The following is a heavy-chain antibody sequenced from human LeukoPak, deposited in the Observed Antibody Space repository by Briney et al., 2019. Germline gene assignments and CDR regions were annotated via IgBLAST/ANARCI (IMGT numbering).Heavy chain of an antibody. CDR3: AKAGYSTSWYYLDF. V-gene: IGHV3-30*02. Sequence: GGSLRLSCAASDFTFSDYGMHWVRQAPGKGLEWVAFIRFDGGNEIYGDSVKSRFTISRDDSKDTLYLQMNSLSAEDTAVYFCAKAGYSTSWYYLDFWGQGTLVTVSS. D-gene: IGHD6-13*01. CDR1: DFTFSDYG. J-gene: IGHJ4*02. CDR2: IRFDGGNE.